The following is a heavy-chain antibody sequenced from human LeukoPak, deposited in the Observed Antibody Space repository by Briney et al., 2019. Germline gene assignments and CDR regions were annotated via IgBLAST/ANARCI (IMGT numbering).Heavy chain of an antibody. V-gene: IGHV1-69*13. CDR1: GGTFSSYA. J-gene: IGHJ4*02. Sequence: ASVKVSCKASGGTFSSYAISWVRQAPGQGLEWMGGIIPIFGTANYAQKFQGRVTITADESTNKAYMDLGSLSSEDTAVYYCARGAIRTYYYDSSGYPPPLDYWGQGTLVTVSS. CDR2: IIPIFGTA. D-gene: IGHD3-22*01. CDR3: ARGAIRTYYYDSSGYPPPLDY.